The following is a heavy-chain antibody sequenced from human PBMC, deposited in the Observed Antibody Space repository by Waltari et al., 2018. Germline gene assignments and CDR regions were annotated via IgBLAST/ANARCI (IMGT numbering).Heavy chain of an antibody. D-gene: IGHD1-1*01. CDR3: ARSGEMKGTVDY. J-gene: IGHJ4*02. V-gene: IGHV1-69*02. CDR2: IIPFLGIS. CDR1: GGTFSTYT. Sequence: HVQLEQSGAEVKKPGSSVKVSCKASGGTFSTYTVTWVRQAPGQGLEWRGSIIPFLGISKYAQSLQARLTITVDQSTNTGYMELNNLRPEDTGVYYCARSGEMKGTVDYWGQGTLVTVSS.